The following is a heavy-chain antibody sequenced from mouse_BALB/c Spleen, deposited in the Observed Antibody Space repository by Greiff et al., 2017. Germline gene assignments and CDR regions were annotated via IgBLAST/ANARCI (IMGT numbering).Heavy chain of an antibody. D-gene: IGHD2-3*01. CDR2: IYPGNSDT. J-gene: IGHJ3*01. CDR1: GYTFTSYW. V-gene: IGHV1-5*01. CDR3: TRYDGYYVPPAWFAY. Sequence: EVQRVESGTVLARPGASVKMSCKASGYTFTSYWMHWVKQRPGQGLEWIGAIYPGNSDTSYNQKFKGKAKLTAVTSTSTAYMELSSLTNEDSAVYYCTRYDGYYVPPAWFAYWGQGTLVTVSA.